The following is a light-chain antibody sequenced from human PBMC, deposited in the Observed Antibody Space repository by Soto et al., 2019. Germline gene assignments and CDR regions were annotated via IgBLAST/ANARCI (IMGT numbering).Light chain of an antibody. J-gene: IGKJ1*01. Sequence: EIVLTQSPGTLALSPGERATLSCRASQSVSSSYLAWYQQRPGQAPRLLIYGASSRATGNPARFSGSGSGTDFTLTISRLEPEAFAVYHCQQYGRSRTCGQGTKVEIK. CDR2: GAS. CDR1: QSVSSSY. V-gene: IGKV3-20*01. CDR3: QQYGRSRT.